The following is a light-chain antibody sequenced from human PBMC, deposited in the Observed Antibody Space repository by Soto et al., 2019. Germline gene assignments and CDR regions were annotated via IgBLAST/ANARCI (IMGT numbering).Light chain of an antibody. CDR1: QSVSSSY. Sequence: EIVLTQSPGTLSLSPGERATLSCRASQSVSSSYLAWYQQKPGQAPRLLIYGASSRATGIPDRFSGSGSGTDFTITISRLEPEDFSVYYCHQYGSSQTFGQGTKVEIK. J-gene: IGKJ1*01. CDR2: GAS. CDR3: HQYGSSQT. V-gene: IGKV3-20*01.